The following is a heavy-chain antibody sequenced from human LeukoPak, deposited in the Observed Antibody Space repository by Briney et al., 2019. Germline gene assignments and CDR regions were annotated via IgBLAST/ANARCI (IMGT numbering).Heavy chain of an antibody. D-gene: IGHD2-2*02. Sequence: GGSLRLSCAASGFTFSSYNMNWVRQAPGKGLEWVSSISSSSSYTYYADSVKGRFTISRDNAKNSLYLQMNSLRAEDTAVYYCAREGGDCSSTSCYRDFDYWGQGTLVTVSS. V-gene: IGHV3-21*01. CDR1: GFTFSSYN. J-gene: IGHJ4*02. CDR2: ISSSSSYT. CDR3: AREGGDCSSTSCYRDFDY.